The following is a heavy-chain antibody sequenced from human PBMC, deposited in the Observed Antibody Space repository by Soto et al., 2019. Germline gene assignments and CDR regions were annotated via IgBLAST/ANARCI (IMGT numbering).Heavy chain of an antibody. Sequence: VQLVESGGGVVQPGRSLRLSCAASGFTFSSYAMHWVRQAPGKGLEWVAVISYGGNDSYYADAVKRGFTISRHITKNTLYLQMTSLRAEDTAVDDCAGAGGWTRRGGFNPWGQGSLVTVSS. D-gene: IGHD6-19*01. J-gene: IGHJ5*02. CDR2: ISYGGNDS. V-gene: IGHV3-30-3*01. CDR3: AGAGGWTRRGGFNP. CDR1: GFTFSSYA.